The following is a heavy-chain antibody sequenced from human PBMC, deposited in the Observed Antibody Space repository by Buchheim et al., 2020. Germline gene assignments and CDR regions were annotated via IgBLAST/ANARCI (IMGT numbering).Heavy chain of an antibody. D-gene: IGHD7-27*01. Sequence: HLLDSGGGLVQPGGSLRLSCAASDFAFSAYAMNWVRQAPGKGLAWVSYISSSSNTIYYADSARGRFTISRDNAKNSLHLQMNSLRDEDTAVYYCATWAFYHGVDVWGQGTT. V-gene: IGHV3-48*02. J-gene: IGHJ6*02. CDR3: ATWAFYHGVDV. CDR2: ISSSSNTI. CDR1: DFAFSAYA.